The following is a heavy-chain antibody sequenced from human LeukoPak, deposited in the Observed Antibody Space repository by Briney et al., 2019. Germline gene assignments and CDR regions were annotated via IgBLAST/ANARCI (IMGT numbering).Heavy chain of an antibody. CDR2: ISSDGSST. Sequence: GGSLRLSCAASGFTFSRYWMHWVRQAPGKGLMWVSRISSDGSSTTYADSVKGRFTISRDNAENTLYLEMNSLRAEDAAVYYCASGGIAVAGTWIDYWGQGTLVTVSS. CDR3: ASGGIAVAGTWIDY. D-gene: IGHD6-19*01. V-gene: IGHV3-74*03. J-gene: IGHJ4*02. CDR1: GFTFSRYW.